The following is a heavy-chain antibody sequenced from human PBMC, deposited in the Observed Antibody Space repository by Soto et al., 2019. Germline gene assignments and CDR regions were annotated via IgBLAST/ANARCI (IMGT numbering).Heavy chain of an antibody. CDR2: ISYDGSNK. CDR1: GFTFSSYA. Sequence: GGSLRLSCAASGFTFSSYAMHWVRQAPGKGLEWVAVISYDGSNKYYADSVKGRFTISRDNSKNTLYLQMNSLRAEDTAVYYCAREGQLGKYDYWGQGTLVTVSS. CDR3: AREGQLGKYDY. J-gene: IGHJ4*02. D-gene: IGHD6-6*01. V-gene: IGHV3-30-3*01.